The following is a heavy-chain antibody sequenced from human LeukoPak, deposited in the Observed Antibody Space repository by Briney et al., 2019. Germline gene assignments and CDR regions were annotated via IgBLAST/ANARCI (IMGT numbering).Heavy chain of an antibody. J-gene: IGHJ5*02. V-gene: IGHV4-59*12. CDR2: IYYSGST. CDR1: GGSISSYY. D-gene: IGHD6-13*01. CDR3: ATLESAAAGNRWFDP. Sequence: SETLSLTCTVSGGSISSYYWSWIRQPPGKGLEWIGYIYYSGSTNYNPSLKSRLTISVDTSKNQFSLKLSSVTAADTAVFYCATLESAAAGNRWFDPWGQGILVTVSS.